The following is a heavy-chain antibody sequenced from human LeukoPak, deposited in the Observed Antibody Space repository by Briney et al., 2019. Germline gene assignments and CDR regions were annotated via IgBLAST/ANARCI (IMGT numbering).Heavy chain of an antibody. CDR3: AKDRTWYSSSPPLDY. Sequence: GGSLRLSCAASGFTFSSYAMSWVRQAPGKGLEWVSAISGSGGSTYYADSVKGRFTISRDNSKNTLYLQMNSLRAEDTAVYCCAKDRTWYSSSPPLDYWGQGTLVTVSS. CDR1: GFTFSSYA. V-gene: IGHV3-23*01. D-gene: IGHD6-6*01. J-gene: IGHJ4*02. CDR2: ISGSGGST.